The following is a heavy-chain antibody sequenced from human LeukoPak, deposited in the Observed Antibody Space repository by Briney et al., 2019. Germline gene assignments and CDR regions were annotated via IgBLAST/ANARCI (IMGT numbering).Heavy chain of an antibody. CDR2: TSYDGSNK. CDR1: GFTFSSYG. CDR3: AKVLYDILTGYYGPQDY. J-gene: IGHJ4*02. D-gene: IGHD3-9*01. Sequence: GRSLRLSCAASGFTFSSYGMHWVRQAPGKGLEWVAVTSYDGSNKYYADSVKGRFTISRDNSKNTLYLQMNSLRAEDTAVYYCAKVLYDILTGYYGPQDYWGQGTLVTVSS. V-gene: IGHV3-30*18.